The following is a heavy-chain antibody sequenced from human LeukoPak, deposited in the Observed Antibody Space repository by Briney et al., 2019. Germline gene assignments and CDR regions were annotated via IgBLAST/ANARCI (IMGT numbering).Heavy chain of an antibody. D-gene: IGHD3-3*01. Sequence: PSETLSLTCTVSGGSISSSSYYWGWIRQPPGKGLEWIGSIYYSGSTYNNPSLKSRVTISVDTSKNQFSLKLSSVTAADTAVYYCAGNDYDFWSGEGWFDPWGQGTLVTVSS. CDR3: AGNDYDFWSGEGWFDP. CDR2: IYYSGST. CDR1: GGSISSSSYY. J-gene: IGHJ5*02. V-gene: IGHV4-39*01.